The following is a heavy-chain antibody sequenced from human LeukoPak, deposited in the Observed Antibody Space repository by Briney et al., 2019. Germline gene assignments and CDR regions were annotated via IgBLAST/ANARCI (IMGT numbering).Heavy chain of an antibody. V-gene: IGHV1-18*01. CDR2: ISAYNGNT. D-gene: IGHD3-22*01. CDR3: ASGTYYYDSSGYYLFDY. Sequence: ASVKVSCKASGYTFTGYGISWVRQAPGQGLEWMGWISAYNGNTNYAQKLQGRVTMTTDTSTSTAYMELRSLRSDDTAVYYCASGTYYYDSSGYYLFDYWGQGTLVTVSS. J-gene: IGHJ4*02. CDR1: GYTFTGYG.